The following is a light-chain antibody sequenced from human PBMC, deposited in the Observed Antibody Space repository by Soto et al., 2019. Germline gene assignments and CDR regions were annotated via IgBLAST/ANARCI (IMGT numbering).Light chain of an antibody. V-gene: IGKV3-15*01. J-gene: IGKJ3*01. CDR3: QQYNRWPFT. Sequence: EIVLAQSPGTLSLSPGESATLSCRASQSVSSSFLAWYQQKAGQAPRLLIYGASTRATGIPDRFSGSGSGTEFTLTISSLQSGDFAVYYCQQYNRWPFTFGPGTKVDIK. CDR2: GAS. CDR1: QSVSSS.